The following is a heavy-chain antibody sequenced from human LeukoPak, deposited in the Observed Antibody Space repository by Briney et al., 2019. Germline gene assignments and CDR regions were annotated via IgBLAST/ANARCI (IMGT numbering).Heavy chain of an antibody. CDR2: FNPSSGDT. V-gene: IGHV1-2*02. CDR1: GYTFTGYY. D-gene: IGHD2-21*02. J-gene: IGHJ4*02. CDR3: ASGPMVMVTVLDY. Sequence: GASVKVSCKASGYTFTGYYMHWVRQAPGQGLEWMGGFNPSSGDTNSAQKFQGRITMTRDTSINTHYMKLSRLRSDDTAVYYCASGPMVMVTVLDYWGQGTMVTVSS.